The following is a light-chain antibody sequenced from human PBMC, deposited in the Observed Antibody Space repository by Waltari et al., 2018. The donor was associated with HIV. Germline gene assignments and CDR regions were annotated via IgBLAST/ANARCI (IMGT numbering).Light chain of an antibody. CDR1: TSNLGNHY. J-gene: IGLJ2*01. Sequence: SVLTQPPSASGTPGPRVIISCSGSTSNLGNHYGFWYQHLPGTAPKPLIHRNNQRPSGFPDRFSGSTSGTSASLAISGLRSEDEADYYCVAWDDSARGVVFGGGTKVAVL. CDR2: RNN. CDR3: VAWDDSARGVV. V-gene: IGLV1-47*01.